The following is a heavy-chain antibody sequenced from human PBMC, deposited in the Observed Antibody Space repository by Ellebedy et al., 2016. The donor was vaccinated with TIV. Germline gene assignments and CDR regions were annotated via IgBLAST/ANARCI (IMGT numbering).Heavy chain of an antibody. CDR3: AKDGHLVTYLDY. D-gene: IGHD3-10*01. Sequence: GESLKISCAASGFTFSDYSMNWIRQTPGKGLEWVSYISSSGSTIYYADSVKGRFTVSRDNSKNTLFPQINSLRVEDTAVYYCAKDGHLVTYLDYWGQGTLVTVSA. V-gene: IGHV3-11*01. CDR1: GFTFSDYS. J-gene: IGHJ4*02. CDR2: ISSSGSTI.